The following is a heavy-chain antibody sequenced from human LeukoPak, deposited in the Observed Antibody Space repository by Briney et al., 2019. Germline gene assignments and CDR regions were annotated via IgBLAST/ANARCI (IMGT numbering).Heavy chain of an antibody. CDR2: ISSSGSTI. Sequence: HPGGSLRLSCSASGFTFSSYEMNWVRQAPGKGLEWASYISSSGSTIYYADSVKGRFTISRDNAKNSLYLQMNSLRAEDTAVYYCARDSYGDEGYWGQGTLVTVSS. CDR1: GFTFSSYE. V-gene: IGHV3-48*03. D-gene: IGHD4-17*01. CDR3: ARDSYGDEGY. J-gene: IGHJ4*02.